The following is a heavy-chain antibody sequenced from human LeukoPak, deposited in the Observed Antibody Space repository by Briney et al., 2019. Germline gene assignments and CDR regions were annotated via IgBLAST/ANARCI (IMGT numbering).Heavy chain of an antibody. CDR2: INAGNGNT. CDR1: GYTFTSYA. CDR3: ARATQWLVLFDS. Sequence: ASVKVSCKASGYTFTSYAMHWVRQAPGQRLEWMGWINAGNGNTKYSQKFQGRVTITRDTSASTAYMELSSLRSEDTAVYYCARATQWLVLFDSWGQGTLVTVSS. D-gene: IGHD6-19*01. V-gene: IGHV1-3*01. J-gene: IGHJ4*02.